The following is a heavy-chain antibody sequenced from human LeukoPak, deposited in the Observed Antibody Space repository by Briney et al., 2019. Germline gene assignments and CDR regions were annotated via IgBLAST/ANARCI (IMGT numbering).Heavy chain of an antibody. Sequence: GGSHRLSCAASGFTFSAYGVHWVRQAPGKGLEWVAVISYDGSDTYYAESVKGRFTISRDNSKNTLYLQMNSLRAEDTAVYYCAKSGQQQLVRYGMDVWGQGTTVTVSS. CDR3: AKSGQQQLVRYGMDV. D-gene: IGHD6-13*01. CDR1: GFTFSAYG. V-gene: IGHV3-30*18. CDR2: ISYDGSDT. J-gene: IGHJ6*02.